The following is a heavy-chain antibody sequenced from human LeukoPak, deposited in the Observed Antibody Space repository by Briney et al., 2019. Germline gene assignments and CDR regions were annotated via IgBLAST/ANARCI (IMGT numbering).Heavy chain of an antibody. V-gene: IGHV4-38-2*02. J-gene: IGHJ4*02. CDR1: GDSISSSYY. CDR2: IYHSGIT. Sequence: SETLSLTCTVSGDSISSSYYWGWIRQPPGKGLEWIGSIYHSGITYYNPSLKSRVTISADTSKNQFSLKLSSVTAADTAVYYCARAVRYYGSGSYYSEFDYWGQGTLVTVSS. CDR3: ARAVRYYGSGSYYSEFDY. D-gene: IGHD3-10*01.